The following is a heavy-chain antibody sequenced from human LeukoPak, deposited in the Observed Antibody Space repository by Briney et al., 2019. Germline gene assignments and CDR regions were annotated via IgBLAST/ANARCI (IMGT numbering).Heavy chain of an antibody. V-gene: IGHV4-59*04. D-gene: IGHD1-7*01. J-gene: IGHJ4*02. CDR2: IFYSGTT. CDR3: TRRGTRQPTTTNPTPAFDY. Sequence: GSLRLSCAASGFTFSSYSMNWVRQPPGKGLEWIGSIFYSGTTHYNPSLQSRVTVSADTSGNQFSLKLSSVSAADTAVYYCTRRGTRQPTTTNPTPAFDYWGQGMLVTVSS. CDR1: GFTFSSYSMN.